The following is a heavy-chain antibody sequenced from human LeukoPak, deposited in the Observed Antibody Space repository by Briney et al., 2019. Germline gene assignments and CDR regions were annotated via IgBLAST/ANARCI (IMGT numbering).Heavy chain of an antibody. CDR1: GFTFTDYW. J-gene: IGHJ4*01. D-gene: IGHD6-13*01. CDR3: ARDGTAAGLYFDL. Sequence: GGSLRLSCEVSGFTFTDYWMNWVRQAPGKGPEWVAGIRQDGSEKTYVDSVKGRFTISRDNTKNSLSLQLNGLRAEDTAVYYCARDGTAAGLYFDLWGQGTLVTVSS. CDR2: IRQDGSEK. V-gene: IGHV3-7*01.